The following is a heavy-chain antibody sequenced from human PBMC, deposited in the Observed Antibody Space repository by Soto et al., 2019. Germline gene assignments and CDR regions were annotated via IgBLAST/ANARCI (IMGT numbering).Heavy chain of an antibody. J-gene: IGHJ6*02. V-gene: IGHV3-9*01. CDR2: TSWNSGSI. Sequence: LRLSCAASGFTFDDYAMHWVRQAPGKGLEWVSGTSWNSGSIGYADSVKGRFTISRDNAKNSLYLQMNSLRAEDTALYYCAKGGVRGYYYYGMDVWGQGTTVTVSS. CDR3: AKGGVRGYYYYGMDV. D-gene: IGHD3-10*01. CDR1: GFTFDDYA.